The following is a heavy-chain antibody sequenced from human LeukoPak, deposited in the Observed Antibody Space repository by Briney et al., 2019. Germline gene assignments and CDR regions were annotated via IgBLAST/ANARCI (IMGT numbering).Heavy chain of an antibody. CDR1: GFTFSSYW. CDR2: IKQDGSEK. V-gene: IGHV3-7*01. CDR3: ARGHARYYDFWSGLTYFDY. J-gene: IGHJ4*02. D-gene: IGHD3-3*01. Sequence: GGSLRLSCAASGFTFSSYWMSWVRQAPGKGLEWVANIKQDGSEKYYVDSVKGRFTISRDNAKNSLYLQMNSLRAEDMAVYYCARGHARYYDFWSGLTYFDYWGQGTLVTVSS.